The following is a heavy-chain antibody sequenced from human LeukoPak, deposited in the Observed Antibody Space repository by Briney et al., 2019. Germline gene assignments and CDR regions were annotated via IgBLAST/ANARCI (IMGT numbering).Heavy chain of an antibody. J-gene: IGHJ4*02. D-gene: IGHD6-19*01. V-gene: IGHV4-59*08. CDR3: ARAVSGRFDY. CDR1: GGSMSPCH. CDR2: IYYSGST. Sequence: SETLSLTCTVSGGSMSPCHWGWIRQPPGKGLEWTGYIYYSGSTNYNPSLNSRVTISVDTSKNRFSLRLSSVTAADTAIYYCARAVSGRFDYWGQGTLVTVSS.